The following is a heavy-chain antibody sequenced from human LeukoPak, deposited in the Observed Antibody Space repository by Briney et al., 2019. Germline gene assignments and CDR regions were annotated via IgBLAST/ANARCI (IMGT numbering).Heavy chain of an antibody. CDR3: AKRYSGSSGLYNFDY. CDR2: ITGSTGST. D-gene: IGHD1-26*01. CDR1: GFTFSSYA. Sequence: PGGSLRLSCAASGFTFSSYAMSWVRQAPGKGLEGVSSITGSTGSTYYADSVKGRFTIYRENSKNKVYLQMNSLRAEDKAVYYCAKRYSGSSGLYNFDYWGQGTLVTVSS. J-gene: IGHJ4*02. V-gene: IGHV3-23*01.